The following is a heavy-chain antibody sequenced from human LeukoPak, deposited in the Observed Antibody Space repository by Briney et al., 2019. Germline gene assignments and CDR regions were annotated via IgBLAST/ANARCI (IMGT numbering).Heavy chain of an antibody. CDR2: ISSSSSYI. D-gene: IGHD1-26*01. Sequence: GGSLRLSCAASGFTFSSYSMNWVRQAPGKGLEWVSSISSSSSYIYYAGSVKGRFTISRDNAKNSLYLQMNSLRAEDTAVYYCARDSRERYSGSYLDAFDIWGQGTMVTVSS. V-gene: IGHV3-21*01. J-gene: IGHJ3*02. CDR3: ARDSRERYSGSYLDAFDI. CDR1: GFTFSSYS.